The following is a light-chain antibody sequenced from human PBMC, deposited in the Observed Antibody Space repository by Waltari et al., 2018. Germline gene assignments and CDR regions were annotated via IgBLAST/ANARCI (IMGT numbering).Light chain of an antibody. J-gene: IGKJ1*01. V-gene: IGKV1-33*01. CDR1: QDISNY. CDR2: DTS. Sequence: DIQMTQSPSSLSASVGDRVTITCQASQDISNYLNWYQQKPGKAHKLLIYDTSNLETGVPSRFSGSGSGTDFTFTISSLQPEDIATYYCQQYDNPSWTFGQGTKVEIK. CDR3: QQYDNPSWT.